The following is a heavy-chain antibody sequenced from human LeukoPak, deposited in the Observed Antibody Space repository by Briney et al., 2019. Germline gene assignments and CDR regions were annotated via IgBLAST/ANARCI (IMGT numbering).Heavy chain of an antibody. Sequence: GESLKISCKGSGYSFTSYWIGWVRQMPGKGLEWMGIIYPGDSDTRYSPSLQGQVTISADKSISTAYLQWSSLKASDTAMYYCARLSSGYYLGGYLDYWGQGTLVTVSS. D-gene: IGHD3-22*01. CDR2: IYPGDSDT. CDR1: GYSFTSYW. CDR3: ARLSSGYYLGGYLDY. V-gene: IGHV5-51*01. J-gene: IGHJ4*02.